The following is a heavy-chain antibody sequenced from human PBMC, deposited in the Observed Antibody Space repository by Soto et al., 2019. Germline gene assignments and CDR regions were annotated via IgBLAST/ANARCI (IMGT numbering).Heavy chain of an antibody. CDR1: GFTLRDYW. D-gene: IGHD4-17*01. CDR3: VRMFYGERPFDV. V-gene: IGHV3-74*01. J-gene: IGHJ3*01. Sequence: GGSLRLSCVASGFTLRDYWVHWVRQAPGKGLVWVSRSNGDESITNYADPVKGRFTTSRDNAKNTLYLQMNSLRAEDTAVYYCVRMFYGERPFDVWDQGTMVTVSS. CDR2: SNGDESIT.